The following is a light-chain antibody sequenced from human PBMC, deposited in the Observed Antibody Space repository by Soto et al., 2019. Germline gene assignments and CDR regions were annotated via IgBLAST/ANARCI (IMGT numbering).Light chain of an antibody. CDR3: QQYNNWPPT. Sequence: EIVLTQSPGTLSLSPGERATLSCRASQSVSSSYLAWYQQKPGQAPRLLIYGASTRATGIPDRFSGSGSGTEFTLTISSPQSEDFAVYYCQQYNNWPPTFGQGTRLEIK. V-gene: IGKV3-15*01. CDR2: GAS. J-gene: IGKJ5*01. CDR1: QSVSSSY.